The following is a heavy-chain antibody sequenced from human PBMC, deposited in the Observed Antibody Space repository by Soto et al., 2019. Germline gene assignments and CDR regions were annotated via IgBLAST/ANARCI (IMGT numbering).Heavy chain of an antibody. CDR1: GFTFSSYG. CDR2: ISYDGSNK. V-gene: IGHV3-30*18. J-gene: IGHJ6*02. Sequence: PGGSLRLSCAASGFTFSSYGMHWVRQAPGKGLEWVAVISYDGSNKYYADSVKGRFTISRDNSKNTLYLQMNSLRAEDTAVYYCAKESPDYYYYYGMDVWGQGTTVTVSS. CDR3: AKESPDYYYYYGMDV.